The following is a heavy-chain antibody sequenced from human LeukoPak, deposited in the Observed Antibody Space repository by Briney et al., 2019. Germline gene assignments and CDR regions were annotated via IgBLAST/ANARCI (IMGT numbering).Heavy chain of an antibody. CDR3: AKDVLLWFGEFNYFDY. CDR2: ISGSGGST. J-gene: IGHJ4*02. CDR1: GFTFSSYA. V-gene: IGHV3-23*01. Sequence: PGGSLRLSCAASGFTFSSYAMSWVRQAPGKGLEWVSAISGSGGSTYYANSVKGRFTISRDNSKNTLYLQMNSLRAEDTAVYYCAKDVLLWFGEFNYFDYWGQGTLVTVSS. D-gene: IGHD3-10*01.